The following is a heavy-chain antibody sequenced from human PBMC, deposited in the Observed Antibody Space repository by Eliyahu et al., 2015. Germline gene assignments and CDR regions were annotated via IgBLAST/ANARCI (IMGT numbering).Heavy chain of an antibody. CDR2: IIPIFGTA. J-gene: IGHJ4*02. D-gene: IGHD2-15*01. Sequence: QVQLVQSGAEVKKPGSSVKVSCKASXGTXSRYAIXWXRQAPGQGLEXMGGIIPIFGTANYAQKFQGRVTITADESTSTAYMELSSLRSEDTAVYYCAREGYCSGGSCYSDWGQGTLVTVSS. CDR3: AREGYCSGGSCYSD. V-gene: IGHV1-69*01. CDR1: XGTXSRYA.